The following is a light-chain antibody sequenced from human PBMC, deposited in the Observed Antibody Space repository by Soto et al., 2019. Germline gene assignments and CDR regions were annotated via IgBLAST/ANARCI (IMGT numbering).Light chain of an antibody. Sequence: TPTTLSLSPGARDTLTCRASQSVSNFLAWYQHKPGQAPKLLIYDASIRASGVPARFSGSGSGTDFTLTISSLQPEDFATYYCQHLDSYPATFGGGTKVDIK. J-gene: IGKJ4*02. CDR1: QSVSNF. V-gene: IGKV3-11*01. CDR3: QHLDSYPAT. CDR2: DAS.